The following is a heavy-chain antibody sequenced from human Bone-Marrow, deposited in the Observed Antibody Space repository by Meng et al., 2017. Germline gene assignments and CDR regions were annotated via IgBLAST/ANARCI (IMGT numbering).Heavy chain of an antibody. D-gene: IGHD3-10*01. CDR3: ARDSPYIYYYGSGSYYRPPLGGGYYGMDV. CDR1: GYNFPDYW. J-gene: IGHJ6*02. Sequence: ASVKVSCKPSGYNFPDYWLHWVRRAPGQGLEWMGRIDPKSGDTHYAQRFQGRVTMTGDTSISTAYMELSRLRSDDTAVYYCARDSPYIYYYGSGSYYRPPLGGGYYGMDVWGQGTTVTVSS. V-gene: IGHV1-2*06. CDR2: IDPKSGDT.